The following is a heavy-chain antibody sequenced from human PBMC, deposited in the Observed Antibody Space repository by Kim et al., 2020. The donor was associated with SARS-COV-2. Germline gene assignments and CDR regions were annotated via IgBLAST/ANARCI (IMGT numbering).Heavy chain of an antibody. J-gene: IGHJ6*02. Sequence: GGSLRLSCAASGFTSGSYGIHWVRQAPGKGLEWVAVISYDGSNKYYADSVKGRFTISRDNPKNTLYLQMNSLRAEDTAVYYCAKGYAPSYGMYVWGQGTT. CDR2: ISYDGSNK. D-gene: IGHD3-16*01. CDR1: GFTSGSYG. CDR3: AKGYAPSYGMYV. V-gene: IGHV3-30*18.